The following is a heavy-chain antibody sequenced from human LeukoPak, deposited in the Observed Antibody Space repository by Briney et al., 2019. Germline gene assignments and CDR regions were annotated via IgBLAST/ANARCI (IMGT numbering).Heavy chain of an antibody. CDR2: IRNDRIT. D-gene: IGHD5-12*01. CDR1: GFTFSSYL. J-gene: IGHJ4*02. V-gene: IGHV3-15*01. CDR3: TWMATIFTVDY. Sequence: GGSLRLSCAASGFTFSSYLMSWVRQAPGKGLEWVGRIRNDRITDYAAPVQGRFSISRDNSKNTFYLQMNSLRTEDTGMYFCTWMATIFTVDYWGQGTLVTVSS.